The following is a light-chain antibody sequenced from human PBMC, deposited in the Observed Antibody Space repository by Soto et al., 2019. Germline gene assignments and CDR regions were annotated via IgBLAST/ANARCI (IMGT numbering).Light chain of an antibody. CDR2: EVD. CDR3: CTYAGHVPT. J-gene: IGLJ2*01. Sequence: QSVLTQPASVSGSPGQSITISCAGTTSDVAYYDLVSWYQQHPGRAPKLLIYEVDKRPSGISVRFSGSKSGATASLTISGLLPEDEAVYFCCTYAGHVPTFGRGTKLTVL. V-gene: IGLV2-23*02. CDR1: TSDVAYYDL.